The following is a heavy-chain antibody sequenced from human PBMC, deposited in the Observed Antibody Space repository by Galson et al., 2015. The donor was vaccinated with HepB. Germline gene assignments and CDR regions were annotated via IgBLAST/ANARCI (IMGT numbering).Heavy chain of an antibody. J-gene: IGHJ4*02. CDR3: ARAPYYYDQGEYYFDY. CDR2: ISYDGSNK. D-gene: IGHD3-22*01. Sequence: SLRLSCAASGFTFSSYAMHWVRQAPGKGLEWVAVISYDGSNKYYADSVKGRFTISRDNSKNTLYLQMNSLRAEDTAVYYCARAPYYYDQGEYYFDYWGQGTLVTVSS. CDR1: GFTFSSYA. V-gene: IGHV3-30*04.